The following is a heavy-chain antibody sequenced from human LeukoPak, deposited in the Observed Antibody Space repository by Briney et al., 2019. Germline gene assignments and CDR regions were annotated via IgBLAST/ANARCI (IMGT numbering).Heavy chain of an antibody. CDR1: GYSFPTYW. CDR3: ARPPSRGYSSSFEY. Sequence: GESLKISCKGSGYSFPTYWIAWVRQMPGKGLEWMGIIYPDESNIRYRPSFQGQVTISADKSISTAYLQWSSLKASDTAMYYCARPPSRGYSSSFEYWGQGTLVTVSS. CDR2: IYPDESNI. J-gene: IGHJ4*02. V-gene: IGHV5-51*01. D-gene: IGHD2-2*03.